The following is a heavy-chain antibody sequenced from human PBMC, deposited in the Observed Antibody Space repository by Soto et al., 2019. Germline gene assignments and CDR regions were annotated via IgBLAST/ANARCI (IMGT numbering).Heavy chain of an antibody. CDR2: ISSSSSTI. V-gene: IGHV3-48*01. CDR3: ARDAYYYYYYMDV. J-gene: IGHJ6*03. CDR1: GFTFSSYS. Sequence: EVQLVESGGGLVQPGGSLRLSCAASGFTFSSYSMNWVRQAPGKGLEWVSYISSSSSTIYYADSVKGRFTISRDNAKNSLYLQMNSLRAEDTAVYYCARDAYYYYYYMDVWGKGTTVTVSS.